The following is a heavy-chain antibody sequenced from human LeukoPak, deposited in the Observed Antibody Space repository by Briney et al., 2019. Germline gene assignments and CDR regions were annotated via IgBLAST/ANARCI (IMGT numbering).Heavy chain of an antibody. CDR1: GFTFSSHA. CDR3: VKGISGWFIYFDY. CDR2: ISSNGGST. V-gene: IGHV3-64D*06. J-gene: IGHJ4*02. D-gene: IGHD6-19*01. Sequence: GGSLRLSCSASGFTFSSHAMHWVRQAPGKGLEYVSDISSNGGSTYYADSVKGRFAISRDNSKNTLYLQMSSLRAEDTAVYYCVKGISGWFIYFDYWGQGTLVTVSS.